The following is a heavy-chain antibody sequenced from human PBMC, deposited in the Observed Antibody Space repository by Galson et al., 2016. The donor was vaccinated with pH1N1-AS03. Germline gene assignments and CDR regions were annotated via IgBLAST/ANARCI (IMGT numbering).Heavy chain of an antibody. CDR2: INPSDGNT. D-gene: IGHD1-14*01. V-gene: IGHV1-46*01. J-gene: IGHJ6*02. Sequence: SCKASGYTFTSYYIHWVRQAPGQGLEWMGIINPSDGNTNYAQRFQGRVTMTRDTSTSTAYMELSILRSDDTAVYYCARVSAGLTGYYYAMDVWGQGTTVTVSS. CDR1: GYTFTSYY. CDR3: ARVSAGLTGYYYAMDV.